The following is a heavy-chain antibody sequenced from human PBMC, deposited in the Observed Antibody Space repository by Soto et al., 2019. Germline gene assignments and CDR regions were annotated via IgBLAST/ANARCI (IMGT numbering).Heavy chain of an antibody. CDR1: GFTFSSYA. J-gene: IGHJ4*02. D-gene: IGHD3-3*01. V-gene: IGHV3-23*01. CDR2: ISGSGGST. CDR3: AKGIRFLEWLFALDY. Sequence: GGSLRLSCAASGFTFSSYAMSWVRQAPGKGLEWVSAISGSGGSTYYADSVKGRFTISRDNSKNTLYLQMNRLRAEDTAVYYCAKGIRFLEWLFALDYWGQGTLVTVSS.